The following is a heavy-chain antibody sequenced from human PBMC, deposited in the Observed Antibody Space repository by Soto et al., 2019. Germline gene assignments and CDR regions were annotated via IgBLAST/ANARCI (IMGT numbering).Heavy chain of an antibody. D-gene: IGHD4-4*01. CDR1: GFTFSSYG. J-gene: IGHJ6*02. Sequence: QVQLVESGGGVVQPGRSLRLSCAASGFTFSSYGMHWVRQAPGKGLEWVAVISYDGSNKYYADSVKGRFTISRDNSKNTLYLHMNTLRAEDTAVYYWAKDLLNDDSMSYYCDGMDVWGQGTTVTVSS. V-gene: IGHV3-30*18. CDR3: AKDLLNDDSMSYYCDGMDV. CDR2: ISYDGSNK.